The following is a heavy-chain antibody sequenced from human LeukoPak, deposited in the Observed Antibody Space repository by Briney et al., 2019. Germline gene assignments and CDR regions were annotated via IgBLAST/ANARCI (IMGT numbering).Heavy chain of an antibody. J-gene: IGHJ5*02. CDR1: GGSISSSSYY. CDR2: IYYSGST. CDR3: ASRDGYNFPLGFDP. V-gene: IGHV4-39*01. Sequence: SETLSLTCTVSGGSISSSSYYWGWIRQPPGKGLECIGSIYYSGSTYYNPSLKSRVTISVDTSKNQFSLKLSSVTAADTAVYYCASRDGYNFPLGFDPWGQGTLVTVSS. D-gene: IGHD5-24*01.